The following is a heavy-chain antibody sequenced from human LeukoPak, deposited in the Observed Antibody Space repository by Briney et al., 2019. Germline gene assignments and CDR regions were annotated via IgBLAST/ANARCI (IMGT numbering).Heavy chain of an antibody. D-gene: IGHD3-3*01. V-gene: IGHV1-2*06. Sequence: GASVKVSCKASGYTFTGYYMHWVRQAPGQGLEWMGRINPNSGGTKYAQKLQGRVTMTRDTSISTAYMELSRLRSDDTAVYYCARKELRFLEWGLDAWGQGTTVTVSS. J-gene: IGHJ6*02. CDR2: INPNSGGT. CDR3: ARKELRFLEWGLDA. CDR1: GYTFTGYY.